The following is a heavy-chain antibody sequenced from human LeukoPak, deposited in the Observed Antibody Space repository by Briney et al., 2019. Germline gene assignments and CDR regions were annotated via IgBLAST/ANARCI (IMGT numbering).Heavy chain of an antibody. Sequence: PGRSLRLSRAASGFTFDDYAMHWVRQAPGKGLEWVSGISWNSGSIGYADSVKGRFTISRDNAKNSLYLQMNSLRAEDTALYYCAKMTGFDPWGQGTLVTVSS. CDR1: GFTFDDYA. CDR2: ISWNSGSI. J-gene: IGHJ5*02. V-gene: IGHV3-9*01. CDR3: AKMTGFDP.